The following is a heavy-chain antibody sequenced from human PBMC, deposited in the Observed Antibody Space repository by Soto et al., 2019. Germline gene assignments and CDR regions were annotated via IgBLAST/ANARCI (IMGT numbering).Heavy chain of an antibody. CDR2: ISAYNGNT. V-gene: IGHV1-18*01. CDR1: GDTFTSYG. J-gene: IGHJ2*01. CDR3: ARDYCSGGSCYHLDH. D-gene: IGHD2-15*01. Sequence: ASVKLSCKASGDTFTSYGISWVRQAPGQGLEWMGWISAYNGNTNYAQRLQGRVTMTTDTSTSTAYMELRSLRSDDTPVYYCARDYCSGGSCYHLDHRGR.